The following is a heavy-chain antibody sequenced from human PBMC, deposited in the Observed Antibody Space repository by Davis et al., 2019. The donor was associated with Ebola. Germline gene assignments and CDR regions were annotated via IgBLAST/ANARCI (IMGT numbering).Heavy chain of an antibody. Sequence: MPSETLSLTCTVSGGSISSHYWTWIRQPPGKGLEWIGYIYYSGSTNYNPSLKSRVTISVDTSKNQFSLKLSSVTAADTAVYYCARDRYSSGYRGYYYGMDVWGKGTTVTVSS. D-gene: IGHD6-19*01. V-gene: IGHV4-59*11. J-gene: IGHJ6*04. CDR3: ARDRYSSGYRGYYYGMDV. CDR1: GGSISSHY. CDR2: IYYSGST.